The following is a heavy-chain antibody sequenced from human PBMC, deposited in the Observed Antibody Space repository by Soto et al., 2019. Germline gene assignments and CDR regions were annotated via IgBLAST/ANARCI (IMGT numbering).Heavy chain of an antibody. J-gene: IGHJ4*02. Sequence: SETLSLTCAVYGGSFSGYYWSWIRQPPGKGLEWIGEINHSGSTNYNPSLKSRVTIPVDTSKNQFSLKLSSVTAADTAVYYCARVGGYSYGYGDYFDYWGQGTLVTVSS. CDR3: ARVGGYSYGYGDYFDY. V-gene: IGHV4-34*01. CDR2: INHSGST. CDR1: GGSFSGYY. D-gene: IGHD5-18*01.